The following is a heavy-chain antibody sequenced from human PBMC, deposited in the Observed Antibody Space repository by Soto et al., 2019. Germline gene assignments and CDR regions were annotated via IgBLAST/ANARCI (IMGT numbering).Heavy chain of an antibody. CDR1: GFTFSSYG. CDR3: ARGQQFSDY. Sequence: GESLKISCAASGFTFSSYGMHWVRQAPGKGLEWVAVIWYDGSNKYYADSVKGRFTISRDNSKNTLYLQMNSLRAEDTAVYYCARGQQFSDYWGQGTLVTVSS. CDR2: IWYDGSNK. V-gene: IGHV3-33*01. J-gene: IGHJ4*02. D-gene: IGHD6-13*01.